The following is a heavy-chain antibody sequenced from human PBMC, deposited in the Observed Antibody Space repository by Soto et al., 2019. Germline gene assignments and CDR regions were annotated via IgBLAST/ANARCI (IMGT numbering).Heavy chain of an antibody. CDR3: ARVNSSSSEIYYYGMDV. CDR2: IIPIFGTA. J-gene: IGHJ6*02. D-gene: IGHD6-6*01. CDR1: GGTFSSYA. V-gene: IGHV1-69*01. Sequence: QVQLVQSGAAVKKPGSSVKVSCKASGGTFSSYAISWVRQAPGQGLEWMGGIIPIFGTANYAQKFQGRVTITADESTSTAYMELSSLRSEDTAVYYCARVNSSSSEIYYYGMDVWGQGTTVTVSS.